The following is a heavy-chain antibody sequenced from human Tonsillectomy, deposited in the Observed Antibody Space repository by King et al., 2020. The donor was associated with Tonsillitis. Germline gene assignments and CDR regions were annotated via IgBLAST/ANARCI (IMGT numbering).Heavy chain of an antibody. J-gene: IGHJ5*02. CDR3: AADVDSGSYHWFDP. CDR2: IVVVRGNT. CDR1: GFTFKTSA. Sequence: QLVQSGPEVKKPGTSVKVSCKASGFTFKTSAIQWVRQARGQRLEWIGWIVVVRGNTKYAQKFQERGSITRDMSTSTAYMVLSSLRSEDTAVYYCAADVDSGSYHWFDPWGQGALVTVSS. D-gene: IGHD3-10*01. V-gene: IGHV1-58*02.